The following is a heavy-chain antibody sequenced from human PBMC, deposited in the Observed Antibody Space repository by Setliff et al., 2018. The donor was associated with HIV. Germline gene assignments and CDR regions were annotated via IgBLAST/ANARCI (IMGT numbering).Heavy chain of an antibody. CDR3: ASSLAGRTDC. D-gene: IGHD1-1*01. J-gene: IGHJ4*02. CDR2: IYYSGST. CDR1: GGSISSTSYY. Sequence: ASETLSLTCTVSGGSISSTSYYWVWIRQPPGKGLEWIGSIYYSGSTYYNPSLKSRVTISVDTSKNQFSLKLSSVTAADTAVYYCASSLAGRTDCWGQGTLVTVSS. V-gene: IGHV4-39*07.